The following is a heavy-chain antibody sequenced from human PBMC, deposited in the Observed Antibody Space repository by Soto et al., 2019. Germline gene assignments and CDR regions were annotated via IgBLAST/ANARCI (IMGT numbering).Heavy chain of an antibody. CDR3: ARDLSGLGIAAAVPWFDP. CDR1: GFTFSSYG. Sequence: PGGSLRLSCAASGFTFSSYGMHWVRQAPGKGLEWVAVISYDGSNKYYADSVKGRFTISRDNSKNTLYLQMNSLRAEDTAVYYCARDLSGLGIAAAVPWFDPWGQGTLVTVSS. V-gene: IGHV3-30*19. CDR2: ISYDGSNK. J-gene: IGHJ5*02. D-gene: IGHD6-13*01.